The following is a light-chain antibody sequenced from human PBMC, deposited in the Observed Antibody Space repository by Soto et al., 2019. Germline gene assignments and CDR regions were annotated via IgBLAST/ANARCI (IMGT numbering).Light chain of an antibody. J-gene: IGKJ1*01. CDR2: GAS. V-gene: IGKV3-15*01. CDR3: QQYNNWPPWT. CDR1: QSISSN. Sequence: EIVMTQSPATLSVSPWERATLSCRARQSISSNLAWYQHKPGQAPRLLIYGASTRATGIPARFSGSGSGTEFTLTISSLQSEDFAVYYCQQYNNWPPWTFGQGTKVEIK.